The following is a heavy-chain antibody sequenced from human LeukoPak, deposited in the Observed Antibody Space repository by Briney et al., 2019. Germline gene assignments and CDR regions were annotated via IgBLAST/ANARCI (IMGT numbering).Heavy chain of an antibody. D-gene: IGHD1-26*01. CDR1: GYTSYC. CDR3: GMSGDRVPLQDDVFDV. Sequence: GESLKISCKVSGYTSYCIGWVRQMPGKGLEWMGIIYPGDSGPTYSPSFQGQVTISVDKSINTAYLQWSSLQASDTAMYYCGMSGDRVPLQDDVFDVWGQGTMVTVST. CDR2: IYPGDSGP. V-gene: IGHV5-51*01. J-gene: IGHJ3*01.